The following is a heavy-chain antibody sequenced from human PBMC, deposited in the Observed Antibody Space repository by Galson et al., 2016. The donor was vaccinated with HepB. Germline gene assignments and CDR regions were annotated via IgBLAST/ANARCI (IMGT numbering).Heavy chain of an antibody. D-gene: IGHD3-10*01. CDR2: ILYFDNT. J-gene: IGHJ4*02. CDR1: GASVSSTGYY. V-gene: IGHV4-61*08. CDR3: ASDSTYGNF. Sequence: SETLSLTCTVSGASVSSTGYYWSWIRQPPGKGLEWIGYILYFDNTNYNPSLKSRVTISVDTSKNQFPLKLNSVTAADTAVYYCASDSTYGNFWGQGTLATVSS.